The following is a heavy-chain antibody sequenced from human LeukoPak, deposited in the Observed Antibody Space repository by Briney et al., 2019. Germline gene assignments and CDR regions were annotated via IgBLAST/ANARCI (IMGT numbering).Heavy chain of an antibody. CDR1: GVTFSNFA. Sequence: GGSLRLSCAASGVTFSNFAMTWVRQAPGKGLEWVSGISGSGGSTYYANSVKGRFTISRDNSKNTLYLQMDSLRAEDTAIYYCAKHTGRRAFDFWGQGTMVTVSS. J-gene: IGHJ3*01. CDR3: AKHTGRRAFDF. V-gene: IGHV3-23*01. D-gene: IGHD7-27*01. CDR2: ISGSGGST.